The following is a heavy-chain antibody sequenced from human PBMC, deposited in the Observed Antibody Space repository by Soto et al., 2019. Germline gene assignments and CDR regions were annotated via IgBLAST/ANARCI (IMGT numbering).Heavy chain of an antibody. D-gene: IGHD3-22*01. CDR1: GGSISSGGFS. CDR3: ARATFIRMGYYDATDYYYFDY. Sequence: SETLSLTCAVSGGSISSGGFSWSWIRQSPGKGLELIGYIYYSGSTYYNPSLKSRVTISVDGSKNEFCLRLSSVTAADMAVYYGARATFIRMGYYDATDYYYFDYWGQGTLVTVSS. V-gene: IGHV4-30-2*06. J-gene: IGHJ4*02. CDR2: IYYSGST.